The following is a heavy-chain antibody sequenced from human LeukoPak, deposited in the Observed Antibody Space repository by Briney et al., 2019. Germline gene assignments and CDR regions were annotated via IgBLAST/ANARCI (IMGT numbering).Heavy chain of an antibody. CDR2: TIPILGIA. V-gene: IGHV1-69*04. D-gene: IGHD3-3*01. Sequence: SVKVSCKASGYTFTGYYMHWVRQAPGQGLEWMGRTIPILGIANYAQKFQGRVTITADKSTSTAYMELSSLRSEDTAVYYCARAILYDFWSGYYKYYFDYWGQGTLVTVSS. J-gene: IGHJ4*02. CDR3: ARAILYDFWSGYYKYYFDY. CDR1: GYTFTGYY.